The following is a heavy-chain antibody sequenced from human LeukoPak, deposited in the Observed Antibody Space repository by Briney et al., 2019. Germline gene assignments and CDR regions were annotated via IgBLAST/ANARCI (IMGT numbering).Heavy chain of an antibody. V-gene: IGHV3-7*03. D-gene: IGHD1-26*01. CDR3: ARVGWELLNLHFDP. J-gene: IGHJ5*02. Sequence: GGSLRLSCVASGFTFSDKWMSWVRQAPGKGPEWVASIKKDGSQKYYVDSVKGRFTISRDNAQNSLYLETSSLSVEDTAIYSCARVGWELLNLHFDPWGQGTLVTVSS. CDR1: GFTFSDKW. CDR2: IKKDGSQK.